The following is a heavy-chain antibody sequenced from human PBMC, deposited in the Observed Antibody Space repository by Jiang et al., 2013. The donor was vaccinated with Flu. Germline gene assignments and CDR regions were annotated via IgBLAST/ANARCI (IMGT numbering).Heavy chain of an antibody. J-gene: IGHJ2*01. CDR2: IYYSGST. Sequence: PGLVKPSETLSLTCTVSGGSISTYYWSWIRQPPGKGLEWIGYIYYSGSTNYNPSLKSRVIISVDTSKNQFSLKLSSVTAADAAVYFCARGRGDGYRFPNYWYFDLWGRGTLVTVSS. CDR3: ARGRGDGYRFPNYWYFDL. CDR1: GGSISTYY. D-gene: IGHD5-24*01. V-gene: IGHV4-59*01.